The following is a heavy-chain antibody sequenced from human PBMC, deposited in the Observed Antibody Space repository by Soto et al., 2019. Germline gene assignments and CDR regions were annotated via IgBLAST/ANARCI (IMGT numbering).Heavy chain of an antibody. CDR1: GGSLSGYY. D-gene: IGHD3-10*01. CDR2: IYYSGST. Sequence: LSLTCAVYGGSLSGYYWTWIRQHPGKGLEWIGYIYYSGSTYYNPSLKSRVTISVDTSKNQFSLKLSSVTAADTAVYYCARGFADRLRGDWFDPWGQGTLVTVSS. J-gene: IGHJ5*02. CDR3: ARGFADRLRGDWFDP. V-gene: IGHV4-31*11.